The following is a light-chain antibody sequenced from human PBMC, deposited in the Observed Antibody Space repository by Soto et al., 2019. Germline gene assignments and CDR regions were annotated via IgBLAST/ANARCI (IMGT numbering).Light chain of an antibody. Sequence: QSALTQPASVSGSPGQSITISCTGTSSDVGSYNLVSWYQQHPGKAPKLMIYEGSKRPSGVSNRFSGSKSGNTASLTFSGLQAEDEADYYCCSYAGSQVFGGGTKLTVL. CDR3: CSYAGSQV. V-gene: IGLV2-23*01. J-gene: IGLJ2*01. CDR2: EGS. CDR1: SSDVGSYNL.